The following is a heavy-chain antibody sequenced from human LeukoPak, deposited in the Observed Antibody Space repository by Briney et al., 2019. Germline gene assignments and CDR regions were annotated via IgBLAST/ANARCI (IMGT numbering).Heavy chain of an antibody. V-gene: IGHV3-30*18. Sequence: GRSLRLSCAASGFTFSNHAIHWVRQAPGKGLDWVAVISSDGTKKFSADSVKGRFSISRDTSQNTVSLQINSLRVEDTALYFCAKDYCTGGTCYYFDSWGQGTLVTV. D-gene: IGHD2-8*02. J-gene: IGHJ4*02. CDR3: AKDYCTGGTCYYFDS. CDR1: GFTFSNHA. CDR2: ISSDGTKK.